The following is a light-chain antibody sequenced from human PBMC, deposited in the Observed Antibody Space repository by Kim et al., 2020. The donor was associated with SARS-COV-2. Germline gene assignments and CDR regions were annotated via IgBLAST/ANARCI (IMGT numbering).Light chain of an antibody. CDR3: QVWDSNTVT. Sequence: SYELTQPLSVSVALGQTAKITCGGNNIGGKHVHWYQQKPGQAPVTVIYRNNNLPSGIPERFSGSNSGNAASLSITRVQVGDEAVYFCQVWDSNTVTFGGGTQLTVL. CDR2: RNN. J-gene: IGLJ2*01. CDR1: NIGGKH. V-gene: IGLV3-9*01.